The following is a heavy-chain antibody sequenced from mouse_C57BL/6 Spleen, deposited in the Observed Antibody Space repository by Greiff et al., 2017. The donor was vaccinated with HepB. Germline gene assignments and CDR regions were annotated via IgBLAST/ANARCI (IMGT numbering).Heavy chain of an antibody. D-gene: IGHD3-2*02. Sequence: QVHVKQSGPGLVQPSQSLSITCTVSGFSLTSYGVHWVRQSPGKGLEWLGVIWSGGSTDYNAAFISRLSISKDNSKSQVFFKMNSLQADDTAIYYCARRGSDSSGPDYYAMDYWGQGTSVTVSS. CDR3: ARRGSDSSGPDYYAMDY. CDR2: IWSGGST. J-gene: IGHJ4*01. V-gene: IGHV2-2*01. CDR1: GFSLTSYG.